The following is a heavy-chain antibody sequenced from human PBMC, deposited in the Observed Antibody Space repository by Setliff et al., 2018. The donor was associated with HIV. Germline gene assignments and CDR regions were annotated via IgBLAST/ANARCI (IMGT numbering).Heavy chain of an antibody. CDR2: IYTSGST. J-gene: IGHJ5*02. Sequence: PSETLSLTCTVSGGSISSYYWSWIRQPAGKGLEWIGRIYTSGSTNYNPSLKSRVTMSVDTSKNQFSLRLSSVTAADTAVYYCARGFLRSRRRWFDPWGQGTLVTVS. CDR3: ARGFLRSRRRWFDP. CDR1: GGSISSYY. V-gene: IGHV4-4*07. D-gene: IGHD4-17*01.